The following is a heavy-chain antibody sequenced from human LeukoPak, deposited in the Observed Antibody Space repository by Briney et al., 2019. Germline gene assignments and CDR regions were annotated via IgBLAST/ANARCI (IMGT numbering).Heavy chain of an antibody. J-gene: IGHJ4*02. CDR1: GFSFSSYG. V-gene: IGHV3-33*01. CDR3: ARSTTVTLQSFDY. D-gene: IGHD4-17*01. Sequence: PGRSLRLSCAASGFSFSSYGMHCVRQAPGKGLEWVAVIWYDGSTKYYADSVRGRFSISRDNSKNTLYLQMDSLRAEDTAVYYCARSTTVTLQSFDYWGQGTLVTVSS. CDR2: IWYDGSTK.